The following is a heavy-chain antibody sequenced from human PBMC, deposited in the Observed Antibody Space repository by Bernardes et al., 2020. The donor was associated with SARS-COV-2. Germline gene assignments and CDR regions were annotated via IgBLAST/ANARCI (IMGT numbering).Heavy chain of an antibody. D-gene: IGHD3-3*01. Sequence: ASVKVSCKVSGYTLTEFSMHWVRQAPGKGLEWLGGFDPQQHKIIYAQKFQGRVTMTEDTSTDTAYMELRSLRSEDTAVYYCATDDPAGAVFGVVIYALHIWGQGTMVTVS. CDR3: ATDDPAGAVFGVVIYALHI. J-gene: IGHJ3*02. V-gene: IGHV1-24*01. CDR1: GYTLTEFS. CDR2: FDPQQHKI.